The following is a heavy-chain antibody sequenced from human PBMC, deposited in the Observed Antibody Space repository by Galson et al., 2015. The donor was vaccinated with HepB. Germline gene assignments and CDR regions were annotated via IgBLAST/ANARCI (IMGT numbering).Heavy chain of an antibody. D-gene: IGHD3-10*01. J-gene: IGHJ6*03. CDR2: ISWNSGSI. CDR1: GFTFDDYA. CDR3: ANLRFRDAGGGYMDV. V-gene: IGHV3-9*01. Sequence: SLRLSCAASGFTFDDYAMHWVRQAPGKGLEWVSGISWNSGSIGYADSVKGRFTISRDNAKNSLYLQMNSLRAEDTALYYCANLRFRDAGGGYMDVWGKGTTVTVSS.